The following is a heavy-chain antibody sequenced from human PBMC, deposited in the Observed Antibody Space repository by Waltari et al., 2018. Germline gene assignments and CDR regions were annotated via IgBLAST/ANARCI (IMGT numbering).Heavy chain of an antibody. CDR2: LYYNENS. J-gene: IGHJ4*02. Sequence: QVQLQESGPGLVKPSETLSLTCTVSGGSISSSYWSWIRQPPGKGLEWIGYLYYNENSDSNPSLKSRVTISIDTSKNQISLRLHSVTAADTAVYYCARGVYFYDSSGSFGNYYFDYWGQGTLVTVSS. CDR1: GGSISSSY. V-gene: IGHV4-59*01. CDR3: ARGVYFYDSSGSFGNYYFDY. D-gene: IGHD3-22*01.